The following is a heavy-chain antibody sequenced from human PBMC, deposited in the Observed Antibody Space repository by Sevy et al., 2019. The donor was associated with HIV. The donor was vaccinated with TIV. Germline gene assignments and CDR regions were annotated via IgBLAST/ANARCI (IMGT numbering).Heavy chain of an antibody. CDR3: ASHDWGREDY. Sequence: SETLSLTCVVSGYSISSGYWWDWFRRPPWKGLEWIGAIHYTGTTQYTPSLNRRVTVSADTSKNQFSLRLSSMTAADTADYYCASHDWGREDYWGQGTLVTVSS. CDR2: IHYTGTT. D-gene: IGHD7-27*01. J-gene: IGHJ4*02. V-gene: IGHV4-38-2*01. CDR1: GYSISSGYW.